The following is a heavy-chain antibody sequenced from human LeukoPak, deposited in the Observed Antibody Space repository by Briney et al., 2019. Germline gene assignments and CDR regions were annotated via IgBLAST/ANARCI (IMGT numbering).Heavy chain of an antibody. CDR3: ARGEGGTINWYFDL. CDR2: ITASSSST. J-gene: IGHJ2*01. Sequence: GGSLRLSCEASGFTFSNYGMSWVRQAPGKGLEWVSAITASSSSTHDADSVQGRLTISRDNFKNTLYLQMNSLRPEDTAVYYCARGEGGTINWYFDLWGRGTLVTVSS. V-gene: IGHV3-23*01. D-gene: IGHD2-15*01. CDR1: GFTFSNYG.